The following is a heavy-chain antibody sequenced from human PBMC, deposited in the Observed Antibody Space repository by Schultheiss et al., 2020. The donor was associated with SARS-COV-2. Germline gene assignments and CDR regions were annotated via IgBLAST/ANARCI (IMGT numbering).Heavy chain of an antibody. J-gene: IGHJ6*02. CDR2: IKSKTDGGTT. CDR3: AKPIFGVVTESYYYYGMDV. CDR1: GFTFSNAW. Sequence: GESLKISCAASGFTFSNAWMSWVRQAPGKGLEWVGRIKSKTDGGTTDYAAPVKGRFTISRDDSKNTLYLQMNSLKTEDTAVYYCAKPIFGVVTESYYYYGMDVWGQGTTVTVSS. D-gene: IGHD3-3*01. V-gene: IGHV3-15*01.